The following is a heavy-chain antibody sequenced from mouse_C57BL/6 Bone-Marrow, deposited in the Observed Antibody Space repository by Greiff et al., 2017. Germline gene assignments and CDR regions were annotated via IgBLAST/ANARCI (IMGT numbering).Heavy chain of an antibody. CDR2: INPYNGGT. D-gene: IGHD2-14*01. CDR3: ASGVPSYFDV. CDR1: GYTFTDYY. Sequence: VQLQQSGPVLVKPGASVKMSCKASGYTFTDYYMNWVKQSHGKSLEWIGVINPYNGGTSYNQKFKGKATLTVDKSSSTAYMELNSLTSEDSAVYYCASGVPSYFDVWGTGTTVTVSS. V-gene: IGHV1-19*01. J-gene: IGHJ1*03.